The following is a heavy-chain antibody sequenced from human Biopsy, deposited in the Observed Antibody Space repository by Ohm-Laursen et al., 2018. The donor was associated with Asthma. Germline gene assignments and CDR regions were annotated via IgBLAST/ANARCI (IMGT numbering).Heavy chain of an antibody. CDR3: AKGEWELLEANFDY. CDR1: GFPFSRYS. Sequence: SLRLSCAACGFPFSRYSMLWLRQAPGKGLEGVFPFNNSSSYIYYADSVKGRFTISRDNSKNTLYPQMNSLRAEDAAVYYCAKGEWELLEANFDYWGQGTLVTVSS. CDR2: FNNSSSYI. D-gene: IGHD1-26*01. V-gene: IGHV3-21*01. J-gene: IGHJ4*02.